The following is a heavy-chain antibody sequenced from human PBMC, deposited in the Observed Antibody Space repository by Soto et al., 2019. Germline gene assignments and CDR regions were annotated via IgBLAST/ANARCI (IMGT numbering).Heavy chain of an antibody. CDR2: IWYDGSNK. CDR3: ARVFGSSSWYERFYYYYMDV. D-gene: IGHD6-13*01. J-gene: IGHJ6*03. V-gene: IGHV3-33*01. Sequence: GGSLRLSCAASGFTFSSYGMHWVRQAPGKGLEWVAVIWYDGSNKYYADSVKGRFTISRDNSKNTLYLQMNSLRAEDTVVYYCARVFGSSSWYERFYYYYMDVWGKGTTVTVSS. CDR1: GFTFSSYG.